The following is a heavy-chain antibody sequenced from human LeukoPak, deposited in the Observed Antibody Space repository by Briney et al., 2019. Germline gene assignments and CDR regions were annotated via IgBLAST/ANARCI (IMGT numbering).Heavy chain of an antibody. V-gene: IGHV3-48*02. CDR2: ISSSSSTI. Sequence: GGSLRLSCAASGFTFNVAWMNWVRQAPGKGLEWVSDISSSSSTIYYADSVKGRFTISRDNAKNSLYLQMNSLRDEDTAVYYCARGLYPDYWGQGTLVTVSS. J-gene: IGHJ4*02. CDR3: ARGLYPDY. D-gene: IGHD2-2*02. CDR1: GFTFNVAW.